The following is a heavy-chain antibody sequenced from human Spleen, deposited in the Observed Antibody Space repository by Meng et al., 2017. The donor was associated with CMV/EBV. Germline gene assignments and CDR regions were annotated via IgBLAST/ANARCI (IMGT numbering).Heavy chain of an antibody. CDR2: INHSGST. D-gene: IGHD3-9*01. CDR3: ARRDYDILTGYYTGGFDP. J-gene: IGHJ5*02. V-gene: IGHV4-34*01. CDR1: GSFSGYY. Sequence: GSFSGYYWSWLRQPPGKGLEWIGEINHSGSTNYNPSLKSRVTISVDTSKNQFSLKLSSVTAADTAVYYCARRDYDILTGYYTGGFDPWGQGTLVTVSS.